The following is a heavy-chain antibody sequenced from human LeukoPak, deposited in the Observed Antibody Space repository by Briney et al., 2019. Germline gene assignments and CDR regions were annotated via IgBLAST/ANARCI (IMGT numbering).Heavy chain of an antibody. J-gene: IGHJ6*02. CDR3: AREDSSGYYYSDDYYGMGV. Sequence: PGRSLRLTCAASGFTFITYGMHWVRQAPGKGLEGVAVIWYDGSKKYYADSVKGRFTISRDNSKNTLYLQMNSLRAEDTALYYCAREDSSGYYYSDDYYGMGVWGQGTTVTVSS. CDR2: IWYDGSKK. D-gene: IGHD3-22*01. CDR1: GFTFITYG. V-gene: IGHV3-33*01.